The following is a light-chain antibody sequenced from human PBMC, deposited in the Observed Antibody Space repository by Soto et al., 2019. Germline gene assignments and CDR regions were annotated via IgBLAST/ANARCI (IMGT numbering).Light chain of an antibody. J-gene: IGLJ1*01. CDR2: NVS. CDR1: SSDVGGYNS. Sequence: QSVLTQPASVSGSPGQSITISCTGTSSDVGGYNSVSRYQQHPGKAPKLMIYNVSNRPSGISDRFSGPRSGNTASLTISGLQAEDEADYYCSSYTSSSTYVFGTGTKVTVL. CDR3: SSYTSSSTYV. V-gene: IGLV2-14*03.